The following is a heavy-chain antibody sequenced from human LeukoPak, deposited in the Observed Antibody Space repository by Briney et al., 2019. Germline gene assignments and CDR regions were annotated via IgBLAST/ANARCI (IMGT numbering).Heavy chain of an antibody. CDR1: GGSISSYY. CDR2: INHSGST. J-gene: IGHJ4*02. Sequence: SETLSLTCTVSGGSISSYYWSWIRQPAGKGLEWIGEINHSGSTNYNPSLKSRVTISVDTSKNQFSLKLSSVTAADTAVYYCARVPNRGDFWSGYYLSWGQGTLVTVSS. D-gene: IGHD3-3*01. CDR3: ARVPNRGDFWSGYYLS. V-gene: IGHV4-34*01.